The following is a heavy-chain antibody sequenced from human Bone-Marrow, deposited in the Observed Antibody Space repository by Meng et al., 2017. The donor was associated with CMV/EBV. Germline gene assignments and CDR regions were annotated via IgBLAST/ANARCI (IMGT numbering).Heavy chain of an antibody. CDR3: ARGYYDFWSGGGLDV. Sequence: SETLSLTCTVSGYSISSGYYWGWIRQPPGKGLEWIGSIYHSGSTYYNPSLKSRVTISVDTSKKQFSLKLSSVTAADTAMYYCARGYYDFWSGGGLDVWGQGNTVTVSS. CDR1: GYSISSGYY. D-gene: IGHD3-3*01. CDR2: IYHSGST. J-gene: IGHJ6*02. V-gene: IGHV4-38-2*02.